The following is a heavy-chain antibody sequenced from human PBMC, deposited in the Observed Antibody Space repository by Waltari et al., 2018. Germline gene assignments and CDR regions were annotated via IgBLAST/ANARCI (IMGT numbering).Heavy chain of an antibody. Sequence: QVQLVQSGAEVGKPGASVKISCEPSGYTFPNYYIHWVRQAPGQGLEWMGMIYPGGYSTNYAQKFQGRVTVTRDTSTNTVYMELSSLTSEDTAVYYCARGLSTVTTWDYWGQGTLVTVSS. CDR3: ARGLSTVTTWDY. V-gene: IGHV1-46*01. J-gene: IGHJ4*02. D-gene: IGHD4-4*01. CDR1: GYTFPNYY. CDR2: IYPGGYST.